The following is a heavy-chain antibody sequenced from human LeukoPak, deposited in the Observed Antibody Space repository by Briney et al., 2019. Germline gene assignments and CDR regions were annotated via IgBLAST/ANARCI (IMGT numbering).Heavy chain of an antibody. V-gene: IGHV1-18*04. Sequence: ASVKVSCKASGYTFTSYGISWVRQAPGQGLEWMGWISAYNGNPNYAQKLQGRVTMTTDTSTSTAYMELSSLRSEDTAVYYCATLGYCTNGVCPWSSGWFDAFDIWGQGTMVTVSS. CDR2: ISAYNGNP. CDR1: GYTFTSYG. J-gene: IGHJ3*02. D-gene: IGHD2-8*01. CDR3: ATLGYCTNGVCPWSSGWFDAFDI.